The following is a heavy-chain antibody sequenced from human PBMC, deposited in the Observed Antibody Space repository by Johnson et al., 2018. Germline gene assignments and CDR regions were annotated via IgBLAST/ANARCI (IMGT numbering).Heavy chain of an antibody. CDR2: IWYDDNN. CDR3: ARDDGRGAEYLQH. D-gene: IGHD2-15*01. CDR1: GFTFSIYG. V-gene: IGHV3-33*01. J-gene: IGHJ1*01. Sequence: QLVESGGGVVQPGKSLRLSCAASGFTFSIYGMHWVRQAPGKGLEWVATIWYDDNNHYIDSVKGRFTISRDNSKNTLYLQMNSPRAEDTAVYYCARDDGRGAEYLQHWGQGTQVTVSA.